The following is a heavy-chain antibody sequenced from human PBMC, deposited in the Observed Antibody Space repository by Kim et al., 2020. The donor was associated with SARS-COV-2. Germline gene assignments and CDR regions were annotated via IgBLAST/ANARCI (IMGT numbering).Heavy chain of an antibody. D-gene: IGHD3-10*01. CDR3: ARSSGLYGLDV. V-gene: IGHV1-69*04. CDR2: FVPITGTG. J-gene: IGHJ6*02. CDR1: GGTFSAYG. Sequence: SVKVSCKASGGTFSAYGISWVRRAPGQGLEWMGRFVPITGTGNYAQKFHGRITITADKSSTTGYMDLSSLRSEDTAVYFCARSSGLYGLDVWGQGTTVIVSS.